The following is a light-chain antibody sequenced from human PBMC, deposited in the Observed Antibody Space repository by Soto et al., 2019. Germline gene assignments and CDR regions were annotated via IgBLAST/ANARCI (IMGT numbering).Light chain of an antibody. CDR3: SSYTNINTRAGV. Sequence: QSSLTQPASVSGSPGQSITISCTGTSGDIGSYNRVSWYQQHPGKAPKLIIYEVTDRPSGVSNRFSGSKSGNTASLTISWLQAEDEAEYYCSSYTNINTRAGVFGTGTKLTVL. CDR1: SGDIGSYNR. J-gene: IGLJ1*01. CDR2: EVT. V-gene: IGLV2-14*01.